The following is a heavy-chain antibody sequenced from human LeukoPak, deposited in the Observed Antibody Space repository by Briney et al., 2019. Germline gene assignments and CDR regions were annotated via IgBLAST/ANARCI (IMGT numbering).Heavy chain of an antibody. Sequence: PGGSLRLSCAASGFTFSGYTMNWVRQAPGKGLEWVSYIDLSGSTLYYVDSVKGRFTISRDNSKNTLYLQMNSLRAEDTAVYYCARGGDSSSWYYFDYWGQGTLVTVSS. CDR1: GFTFSGYT. CDR3: ARGGDSSSWYYFDY. CDR2: IDLSGSTL. J-gene: IGHJ4*02. D-gene: IGHD6-13*01. V-gene: IGHV3-48*01.